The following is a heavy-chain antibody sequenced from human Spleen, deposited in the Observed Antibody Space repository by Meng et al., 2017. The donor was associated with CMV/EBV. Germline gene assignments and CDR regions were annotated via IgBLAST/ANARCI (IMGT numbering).Heavy chain of an antibody. CDR1: GFSFGSYW. D-gene: IGHD1-1*01. CDR2: IKQDESER. CDR3: VREVRTEALSWFDS. J-gene: IGHJ5*01. V-gene: IGHV3-7*01. Sequence: GESLKISCXASGFSFGSYWVNWVRQAPGKGLEXVANIKQDESERXYADSXRGRXXISRDNARSSLVXQMXSLXAXDTAVYYCVREVRTEALSWFDSWGQGILVTVSS.